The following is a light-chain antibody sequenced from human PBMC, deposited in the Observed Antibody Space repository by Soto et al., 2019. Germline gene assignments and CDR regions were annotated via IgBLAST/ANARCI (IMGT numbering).Light chain of an antibody. CDR2: GAS. Sequence: EIVLTQSPGTLSLSPGERATLSCRASQSVSNNYLAWYHQKPGRAPRLVIYGASSRATGIPDRFSGSRPGADFTLTISRLEPEDCAVYYCQQYGTSPWTFGQGTRVEFK. J-gene: IGKJ1*01. V-gene: IGKV3-20*01. CDR1: QSVSNNY. CDR3: QQYGTSPWT.